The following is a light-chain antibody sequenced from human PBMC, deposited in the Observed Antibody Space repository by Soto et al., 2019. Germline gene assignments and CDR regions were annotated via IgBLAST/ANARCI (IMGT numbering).Light chain of an antibody. V-gene: IGLV2-14*03. CDR3: SSYTSSSTRV. CDR2: DVS. Sequence: QSALTQPASVSGSPGQSITISCIGTSSDIGGYNYVSWYQQHPGKAPKLMIYDVSNRPSGVSNRFSGSKSGSTASLTISGLQAEDEADYYCSSYTSSSTRVFGGGTKLTVL. CDR1: SSDIGGYNY. J-gene: IGLJ2*01.